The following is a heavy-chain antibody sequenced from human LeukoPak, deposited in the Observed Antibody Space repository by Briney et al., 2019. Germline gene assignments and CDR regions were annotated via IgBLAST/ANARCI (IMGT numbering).Heavy chain of an antibody. D-gene: IGHD3-22*01. CDR2: IYHSGST. V-gene: IGHV4-38-2*01. CDR1: RYSINSGYY. J-gene: IGHJ3*02. CDR3: ARVNNYYGTSAYYYEGAFDI. Sequence: KPSDTLSLTCVVSRYSINSGYYWGWIRQPPGKGLEWIGSIYHSGSTYYNPSLKSRVTISVDTSENQFSLKLTSVTAADTAVYYCARVNNYYGTSAYYYEGAFDIWGQGTMVTVSS.